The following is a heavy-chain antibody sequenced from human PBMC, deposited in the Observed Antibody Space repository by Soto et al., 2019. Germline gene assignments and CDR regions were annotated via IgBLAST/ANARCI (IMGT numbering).Heavy chain of an antibody. J-gene: IGHJ4*02. V-gene: IGHV4-39*01. D-gene: IGHD3-22*01. Sequence: XAILSLTSTVSGTSISSSSYYWGWIRQPPGKGLEWIGSMYYSGSTYYNPSLKSRVTISVDTSKNQFSLKLSSVTAADTAVYYSAGTYYYDSGGYPFWGQGTLVTVPQ. CDR2: MYYSGST. CDR3: AGTYYYDSGGYPF. CDR1: GTSISSSSYY.